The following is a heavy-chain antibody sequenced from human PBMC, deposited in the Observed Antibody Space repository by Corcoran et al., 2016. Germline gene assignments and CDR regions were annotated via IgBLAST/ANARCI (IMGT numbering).Heavy chain of an antibody. D-gene: IGHD6-13*01. V-gene: IGHV1-46*01. J-gene: IGHJ5*02. CDR2: INPSGGST. CDR3: ARAKGSSYGGGWFDP. CDR1: GYTFTSYY. Sequence: QVQLVQSGAEVKKPGASVKVSCKASGYTFTSYYMHWVRQAPGQGLEWMGIINPSGGSTSYAQKFQGRVTMTRDKSTSTVYMELSSLRSEDTAVYYCARAKGSSYGGGWFDPWGQGTLVTVSS.